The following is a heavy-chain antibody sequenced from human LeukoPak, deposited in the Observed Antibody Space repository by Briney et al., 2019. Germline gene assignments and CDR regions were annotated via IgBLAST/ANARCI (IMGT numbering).Heavy chain of an antibody. CDR1: GFSFSTYA. Sequence: GGSLRLSCAASGFSFSTYAMSWVRQAPGKGLEWVSAISGSNGTTYYADSVKGRFTISRDNSKNTLYLQMNSLRAEDTAVYYCAKGRRLLPNWFDPWGQGTLVTVSS. CDR3: AKGRRLLPNWFDP. V-gene: IGHV3-23*01. D-gene: IGHD3-22*01. CDR2: ISGSNGTT. J-gene: IGHJ5*02.